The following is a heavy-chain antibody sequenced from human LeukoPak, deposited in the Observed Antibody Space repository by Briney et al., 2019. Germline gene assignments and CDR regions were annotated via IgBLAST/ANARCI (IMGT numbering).Heavy chain of an antibody. V-gene: IGHV4-59*08. CDR3: ARREGSHYSVDL. CDR2: IYYSGVT. J-gene: IGHJ6*02. Sequence: PSETLSLTCTVSGASLGSYYWSWIRLPPGKGLEWIGSIYYSGVTNFNPSLKRRIAMSVDTSRNLFSLKLSSVTAADTAVYFCARREGSHYSVDLWGQGTTVTVSS. D-gene: IGHD2-15*01. CDR1: GASLGSYY.